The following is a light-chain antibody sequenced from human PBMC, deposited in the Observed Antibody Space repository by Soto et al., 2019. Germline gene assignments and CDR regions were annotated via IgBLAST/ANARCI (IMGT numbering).Light chain of an antibody. V-gene: IGKV1-27*01. CDR2: AAS. Sequence: DIQMTQSTSSLSASVGDRVTITCRASQGISTSLAWYQQKPGKLPKLLIYAASTLQSGVPSRFSGSGSGTDFTLTISSLQPEDVATYYCQKHNGAPYTFGQGTKLEIK. CDR3: QKHNGAPYT. J-gene: IGKJ2*01. CDR1: QGISTS.